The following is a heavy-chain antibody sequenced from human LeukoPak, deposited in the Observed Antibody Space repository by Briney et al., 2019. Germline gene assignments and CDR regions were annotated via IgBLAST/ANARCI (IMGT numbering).Heavy chain of an antibody. V-gene: IGHV4-4*07. CDR3: ARFQTQYSGYDPFDY. CDR1: GGSISSNY. Sequence: SETLSLTCTVSGGSISSNYWSWIRQPAGKGLEWIGRIYTSGSTNYNPSLKSRVTMSVDTSKNQFSLKLSSVTAADTAVYYCARFQTQYSGYDPFDYWGQGTLVTVSS. J-gene: IGHJ4*02. D-gene: IGHD5-12*01. CDR2: IYTSGST.